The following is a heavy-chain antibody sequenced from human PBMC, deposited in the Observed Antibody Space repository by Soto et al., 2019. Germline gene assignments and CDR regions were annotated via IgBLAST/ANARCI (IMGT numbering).Heavy chain of an antibody. J-gene: IGHJ6*02. V-gene: IGHV4-4*07. CDR3: ARESLHTFYYYGMDV. CDR2: IYTSGST. D-gene: IGHD4-4*01. Sequence: SETLSLTCTVPGGSISSYYWSWIRQPAGKGLEWIGRIYTSGSTNYNPSLKSRVTMSVDTSKNQFSLKLSSVTAADTAVYYCARESLHTFYYYGMDVWGQGTTVTVSS. CDR1: GGSISSYY.